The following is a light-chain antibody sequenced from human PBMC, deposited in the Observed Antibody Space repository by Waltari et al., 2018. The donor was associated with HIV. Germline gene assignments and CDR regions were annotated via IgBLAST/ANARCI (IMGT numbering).Light chain of an antibody. Sequence: PGERATLSCRASQSVSSYLAWYQQKPGQAPRLLIYDASNRATGIPARFSGSGSGTDFTLTISSLEPEDFAVYYCQQRSNWPPVTFGGGTKVEIK. CDR3: QQRSNWPPVT. CDR2: DAS. J-gene: IGKJ4*01. CDR1: QSVSSY. V-gene: IGKV3-11*01.